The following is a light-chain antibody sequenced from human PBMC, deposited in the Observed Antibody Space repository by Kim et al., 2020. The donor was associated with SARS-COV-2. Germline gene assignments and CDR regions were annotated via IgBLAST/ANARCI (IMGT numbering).Light chain of an antibody. J-gene: IGKJ2*03. CDR1: QGVSGSY. Sequence: PGERAPHSCRASQGVSGSYLAWYQQKPGQAPRLLIDGASSRATGMPDRVSGSGSGTDFTLTISRLEPEELAVYYCQQYGSSPMYSFGQGTKLEIK. V-gene: IGKV3-20*01. CDR2: GAS. CDR3: QQYGSSPMYS.